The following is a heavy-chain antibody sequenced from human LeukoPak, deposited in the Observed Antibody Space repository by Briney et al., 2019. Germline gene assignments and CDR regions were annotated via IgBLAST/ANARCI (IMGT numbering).Heavy chain of an antibody. CDR3: AREEFLSGVIDY. Sequence: GGSLRLSCAASGFTFSSYSMNWVRQAPGKGLEWVSSISSSSSYIYYADSVKGRFTISRDNAKNSLYLQMNSLRAEDTAVYYCAREEFLSGVIDYWGQGTLVAVSS. V-gene: IGHV3-21*01. J-gene: IGHJ4*02. CDR2: ISSSSSYI. D-gene: IGHD3-10*01. CDR1: GFTFSSYS.